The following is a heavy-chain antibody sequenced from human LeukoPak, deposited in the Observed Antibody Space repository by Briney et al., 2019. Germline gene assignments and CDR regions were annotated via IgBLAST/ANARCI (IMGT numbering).Heavy chain of an antibody. CDR3: ATTRGLITYYFDY. Sequence: GGSLRLSCAASEFTFSSCGMHWVRQAPGKGLEWVAFIRYDGSNEYYTDSVKGRFTISRDNSKNTLYLQMNSLRAEDTAVYYCATTRGLITYYFDYWGQGTLVTVSS. V-gene: IGHV3-30*02. CDR1: EFTFSSCG. J-gene: IGHJ4*02. CDR2: IRYDGSNE. D-gene: IGHD3-10*01.